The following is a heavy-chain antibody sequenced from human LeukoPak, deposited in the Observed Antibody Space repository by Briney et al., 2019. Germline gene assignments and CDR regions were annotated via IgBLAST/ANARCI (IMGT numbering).Heavy chain of an antibody. J-gene: IGHJ4*02. V-gene: IGHV3-11*01. CDR2: MRPNGHTT. D-gene: IGHD2-15*01. CDR1: GFTLSDYS. CDR3: ARSGYGDFDF. Sequence: GGSLRLSCAASGFTLSDYSMSWIRQAPGKGLEWISYMRPNGHTTYYADSLKGRISVSWGNARNSLYLQLSSLTAADTAFYYCARSGYGDFDFWGQGALVTVSS.